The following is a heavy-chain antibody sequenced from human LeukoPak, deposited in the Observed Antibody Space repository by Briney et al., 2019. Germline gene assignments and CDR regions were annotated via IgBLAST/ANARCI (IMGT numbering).Heavy chain of an antibody. V-gene: IGHV1-2*06. CDR3: ARVGPKTKQWLAP. Sequence: ASVKVSCTASGYTFTGYYMHWVRQAPGQGLEWMGRINPNSGGTNYAQKFQGRVTMTRDTSISTAYMELSRLRSDDTAVYYCARVGPKTKQWLAPWGQGTLVTVSS. CDR2: INPNSGGT. J-gene: IGHJ5*02. D-gene: IGHD6-19*01. CDR1: GYTFTGYY.